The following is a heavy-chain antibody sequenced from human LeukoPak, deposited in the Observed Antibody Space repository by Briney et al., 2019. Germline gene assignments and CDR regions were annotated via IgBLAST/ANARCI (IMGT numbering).Heavy chain of an antibody. Sequence: GGSLRLSRAGSGFTFIRYSMNWFRQAPGKGLERLSSISSRITNIFYADSVKGRFTISRDNAKNSLYLQMNSLGAEDTAVYYCARDAQWLVPEGYFYYMDVWGKGTTVTVSS. D-gene: IGHD6-19*01. CDR1: GFTFIRYS. CDR2: ISSRITNI. J-gene: IGHJ6*03. V-gene: IGHV3-21*01. CDR3: ARDAQWLVPEGYFYYMDV.